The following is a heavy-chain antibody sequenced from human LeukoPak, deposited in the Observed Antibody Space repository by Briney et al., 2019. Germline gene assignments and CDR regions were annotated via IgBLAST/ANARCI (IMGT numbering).Heavy chain of an antibody. Sequence: GGSLRLSCAASGFIFSNYWMGWVRQAPGKGLACVANIKTDGSETYYVDSVKGRFTISRDNAKNSLFLQMNSLRAEDTAIYYCVSAIRGSPIDYWGQGTLVSVPS. CDR2: IKTDGSET. CDR1: GFIFSNYW. CDR3: VSAIRGSPIDY. V-gene: IGHV3-7*01. J-gene: IGHJ4*02. D-gene: IGHD3-10*01.